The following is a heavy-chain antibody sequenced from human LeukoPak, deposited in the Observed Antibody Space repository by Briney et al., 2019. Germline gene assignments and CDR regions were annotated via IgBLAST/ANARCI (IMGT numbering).Heavy chain of an antibody. CDR3: ARLPGEYQLLSYSFDY. J-gene: IGHJ4*02. CDR2: IYHSGST. V-gene: IGHV4-30-2*03. CDR1: GGSISSGGYY. D-gene: IGHD2-2*01. Sequence: PSETLSLTCTVSGGSISSGGYYWNWIRQPPGKGLEWIGYIYHSGSTYYNPSLKSRVTISVDTSKNQFSLKLSSVTAADTAVYYCARLPGEYQLLSYSFDYWGQGTLVTVSS.